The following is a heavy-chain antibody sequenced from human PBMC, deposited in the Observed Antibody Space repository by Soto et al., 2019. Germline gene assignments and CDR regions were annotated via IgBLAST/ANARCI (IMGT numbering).Heavy chain of an antibody. J-gene: IGHJ6*02. CDR2: ISGSGGST. CDR1: GFTFSSYA. CDR3: ASGPARDYYYYYGMDV. V-gene: IGHV3-23*01. Sequence: PGGSLRLSCAASGFTFSSYAMSWVRQAPGKGLEWVSAISGSGGSTYYADSVKGRFTISRDNSKNTLYLQMNSLRAEDTAVYYCASGPARDYYYYYGMDVWGQGTTVTVSS.